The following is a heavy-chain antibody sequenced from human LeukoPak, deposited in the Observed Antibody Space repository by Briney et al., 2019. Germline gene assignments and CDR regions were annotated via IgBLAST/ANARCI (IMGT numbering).Heavy chain of an antibody. V-gene: IGHV3-23*01. D-gene: IGHD5-24*01. CDR1: GFTFSSYA. CDR3: ARVAMATIFQGFDY. Sequence: GGSLRLSCAASGFTFSSYAMSWVRQAPGKGLEWVSAISGSGGSTYYAHSVKGRFTISRDNSKNTLYLQMNSLRAEDTAVYYCARVAMATIFQGFDYWGQGTLVTVSS. CDR2: ISGSGGST. J-gene: IGHJ4*02.